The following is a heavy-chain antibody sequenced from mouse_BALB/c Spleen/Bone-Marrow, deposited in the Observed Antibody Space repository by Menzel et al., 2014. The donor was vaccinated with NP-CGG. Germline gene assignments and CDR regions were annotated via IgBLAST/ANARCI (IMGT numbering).Heavy chain of an antibody. CDR1: GDSITSGY. V-gene: IGHV3-8*02. D-gene: IGHD2-14*01. CDR3: ARAGYRYDVGYAMDY. J-gene: IGHJ4*01. CDR2: ISHSGST. Sequence: EVKLQESGPSLVKPSQTLSLTCSVTGDSITSGYWNWIRKFPGNKLEYMGYISHSGSTYYNPSLKSRISITRDTSKNQYYLQLNSVTTEDTATYYCARAGYRYDVGYAMDYWGQRTSVTVSS.